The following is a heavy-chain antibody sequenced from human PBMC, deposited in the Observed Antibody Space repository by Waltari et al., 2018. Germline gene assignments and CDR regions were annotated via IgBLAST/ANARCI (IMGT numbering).Heavy chain of an antibody. CDR2: INHSGSX. CDR1: GGXXXXXX. D-gene: IGHD6-13*01. V-gene: IGHV4-34*01. J-gene: IGHJ5*02. Sequence: QVQLXXXGAGLXKPSETLSLTXXVYGGXXXXXXWSWXRXXPXKGLEWIGEINHSGSXNXNPSLKSXVTISVDTSKNQFSXKLSSVTAAXTAVXYXAXXPDFXSSXTINWXDPWGQGTXVXXSX. CDR3: AXXPDFXSSXTINWXDP.